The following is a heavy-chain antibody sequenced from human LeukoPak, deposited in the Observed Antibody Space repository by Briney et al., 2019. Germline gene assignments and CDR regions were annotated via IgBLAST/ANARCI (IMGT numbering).Heavy chain of an antibody. CDR3: AGDYGDYRGFDY. J-gene: IGHJ4*02. V-gene: IGHV4-34*01. D-gene: IGHD4-17*01. CDR1: GGSFSGYY. CDR2: INHSGST. Sequence: SETLSLTCAVYGGSFSGYYWSWIRQPPGKGLEWIGEINHSGSTNYNPSLKSRVTISVDTSKNQFSLKLSSVTAADTAVYYCAGDYGDYRGFDYWSQGTLVTVSS.